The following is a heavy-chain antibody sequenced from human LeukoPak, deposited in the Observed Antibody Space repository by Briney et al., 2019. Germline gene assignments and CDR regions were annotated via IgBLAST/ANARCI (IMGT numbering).Heavy chain of an antibody. Sequence: GASVKVSCKASGYTFSSYDINWVRQATGQGLEWRGWMNPSSGNTGYAQKFQGRVTMTRNTSISTAYMELSSLRSDDTAVYYCARRVLLYDILTAYSRYYSSYMDVWGRGTTVTVSS. CDR2: MNPSSGNT. CDR1: GYTFSSYD. J-gene: IGHJ6*03. V-gene: IGHV1-8*01. D-gene: IGHD3-9*01. CDR3: ARRVLLYDILTAYSRYYSSYMDV.